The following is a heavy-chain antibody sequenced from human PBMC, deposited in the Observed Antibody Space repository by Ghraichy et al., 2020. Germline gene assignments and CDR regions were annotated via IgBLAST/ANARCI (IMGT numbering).Heavy chain of an antibody. CDR2: IKQDGSEK. CDR3: ASCSSTSCYGGEYFDY. V-gene: IGHV3-7*03. D-gene: IGHD2-2*01. CDR1: GFTFSSYW. Sequence: GGSLRLSCAASGFTFSSYWMSWVRQAPGKGLEWVANIKQDGSEKYYVDSVKGRFTISRDNAKNSLYLQMNSLRAEDTAVYYCASCSSTSCYGGEYFDYWGQGTLVTVSS. J-gene: IGHJ4*02.